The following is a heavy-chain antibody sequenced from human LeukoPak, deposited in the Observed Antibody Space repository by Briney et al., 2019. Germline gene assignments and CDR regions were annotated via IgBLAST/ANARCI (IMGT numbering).Heavy chain of an antibody. J-gene: IGHJ6*03. CDR2: ISGSGGGT. D-gene: IGHD3-16*01. CDR3: AKDYAGGWPKRGMDV. V-gene: IGHV3-23*01. Sequence: GETLRLSCAASGFTFSSYAMSWVRQAPGKGLEWVSAISGSGGGTFYADSVRGRFTISRDNSKNTVYLQMNSLRAEDTAVYYCAKDYAGGWPKRGMDVWGKGATVTVSS. CDR1: GFTFSSYA.